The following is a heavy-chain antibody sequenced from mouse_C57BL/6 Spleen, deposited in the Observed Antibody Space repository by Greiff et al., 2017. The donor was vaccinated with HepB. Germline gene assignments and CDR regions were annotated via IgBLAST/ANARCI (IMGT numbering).Heavy chain of an antibody. V-gene: IGHV1-7*01. CDR3: ARPLDGSSLFYAMDY. CDR2: INPSSGYI. Sequence: VQLQQSGAELAKPGASVKLSCKASGYTFTSYWMHWVNQRPGQGLEWIGYINPSSGYIKYNQKFKDKATLTADKSSITAYMQLSSLTYEDSAVYYCARPLDGSSLFYAMDYWGQGTSVTVSS. CDR1: GYTFTSYW. D-gene: IGHD1-1*01. J-gene: IGHJ4*01.